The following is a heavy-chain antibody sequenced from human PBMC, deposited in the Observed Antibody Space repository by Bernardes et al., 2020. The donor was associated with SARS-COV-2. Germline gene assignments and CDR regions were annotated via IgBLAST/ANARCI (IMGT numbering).Heavy chain of an antibody. CDR1: GFTFSHFA. V-gene: IGHV3-30*06. D-gene: IGHD6-6*01. J-gene: IGHJ4*02. CDR2: ISYEGRTE. Sequence: GGSLRLSCAASGFTFSHFAMHWVRQAPGKGLEWVAIISYEGRTEYNADSAKGRFTISRDNSDDRIFLEMTNLRPEDTAIYYCARETLESTSSFFDHWGQGTLVTVSS. CDR3: ARETLESTSSFFDH.